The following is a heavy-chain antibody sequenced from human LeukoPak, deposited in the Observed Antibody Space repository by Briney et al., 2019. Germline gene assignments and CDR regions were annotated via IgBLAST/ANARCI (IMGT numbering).Heavy chain of an antibody. J-gene: IGHJ4*02. V-gene: IGHV3-30*02. CDR3: AKDKSEYDFWSGYSPIDY. Sequence: GGSLRLSCAASGFTFSSYGMHWVRQAPGKGLEGVAFIRYDGSNKYYADSVKGRFTISRDNSKNTLYLQMNSLRAEDTAVYYCAKDKSEYDFWSGYSPIDYWGQGTLVTVSS. CDR2: IRYDGSNK. CDR1: GFTFSSYG. D-gene: IGHD3-3*01.